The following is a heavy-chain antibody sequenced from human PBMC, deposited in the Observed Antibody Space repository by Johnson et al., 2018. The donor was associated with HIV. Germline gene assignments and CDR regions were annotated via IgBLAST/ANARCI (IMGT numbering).Heavy chain of an antibody. V-gene: IGHV3-30-3*01. CDR1: EFSFSTYA. CDR2: ISYDGSNK. D-gene: IGHD5-18*01. CDR3: AKGGGQLWFYIAFDI. Sequence: QVQLVESGGGVVQPGRSLRLSCAASEFSFSTYALHWVRQAPGEGLEWVAVISYDGSNKYYADSVKGRFPISRDNSKNTLYLQMNSLRAEDTAVYYCAKGGGQLWFYIAFDIWGQGTMVTVSS. J-gene: IGHJ3*02.